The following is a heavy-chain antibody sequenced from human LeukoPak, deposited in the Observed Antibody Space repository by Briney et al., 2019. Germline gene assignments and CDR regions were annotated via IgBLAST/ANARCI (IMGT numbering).Heavy chain of an antibody. J-gene: IGHJ4*02. CDR1: GFPFNELW. D-gene: IGHD3-16*01. Sequence: SGGPLTLSCAASGFPFNELWMLWVRQAPGKGLVWISNINEHEHTPYALSEKGRFTISRDNAKNILYLQMHCLSAEDTAVYFCARVRGGNWGQGTLVTVSS. CDR3: ARVRGGN. V-gene: IGHV3-74*01. CDR2: INEHEHT.